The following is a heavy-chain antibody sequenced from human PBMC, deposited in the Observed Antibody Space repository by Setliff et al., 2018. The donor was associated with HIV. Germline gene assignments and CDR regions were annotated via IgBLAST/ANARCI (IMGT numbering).Heavy chain of an antibody. Sequence: SETLSLTCAVYGGSFSGYYWSWIRQPPGKGLEWIGEINHSGSTNYNPSLKSRVTISVDTSKNQFSLKLSSVTAADTAVYYYARDARIRGPSDLNCGGDCYPSDPKGGGSANRRAFDIWGQGTMVTVSS. CDR2: INHSGST. D-gene: IGHD2-21*02. CDR3: ARDARIRGPSDLNCGGDCYPSDPKGGGSANRRAFDI. J-gene: IGHJ3*02. CDR1: GGSFSGYY. V-gene: IGHV4-34*01.